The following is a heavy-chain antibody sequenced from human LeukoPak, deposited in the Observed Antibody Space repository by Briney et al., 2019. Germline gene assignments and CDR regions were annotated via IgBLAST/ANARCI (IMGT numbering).Heavy chain of an antibody. Sequence: PSETLSLTCAVYGGSFSGYHWSWIRQPPGKGLEWIGEINQSGRTNYNPSLKSRVTISVDTSKIRFSLKLSSVTAADTAVYYGARADGSGSCYDDYWGQGTLVTVSS. D-gene: IGHD3-10*01. CDR3: ARADGSGSCYDDY. CDR2: INQSGRT. V-gene: IGHV4-34*01. J-gene: IGHJ4*02. CDR1: GGSFSGYH.